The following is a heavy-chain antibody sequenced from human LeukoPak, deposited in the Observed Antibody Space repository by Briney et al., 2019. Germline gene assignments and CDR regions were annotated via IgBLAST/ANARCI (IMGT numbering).Heavy chain of an antibody. Sequence: SETLSLTCTVSGGSISSYYWSWIRQPAGKGLEWIGRIYTSGSTNYNPSLKSRVTMSVDTSKNQFSLKLSSVTAADTAVYYCARDLDSDFWSGHDAFDIWGQGTMVTVSS. CDR2: IYTSGST. V-gene: IGHV4-4*07. CDR1: GGSISSYY. D-gene: IGHD3-3*01. J-gene: IGHJ3*02. CDR3: ARDLDSDFWSGHDAFDI.